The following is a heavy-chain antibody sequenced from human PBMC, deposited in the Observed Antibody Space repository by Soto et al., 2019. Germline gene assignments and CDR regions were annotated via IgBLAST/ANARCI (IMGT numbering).Heavy chain of an antibody. CDR2: IWYDGSNK. CDR1: GFTFSSYG. CDR3: ARLPNRLRYFDWLFRPPDY. D-gene: IGHD3-9*01. J-gene: IGHJ4*02. Sequence: QVQLVESGGGVVQPGRSLRLSCAASGFTFSSYGMHWVRQAPGKGLEWVAVIWYDGSNKYYADSVKGRFTISRDNSKNTLYLQMNSLRAEDTAVYYCARLPNRLRYFDWLFRPPDYWGQGTLVTVSS. V-gene: IGHV3-33*01.